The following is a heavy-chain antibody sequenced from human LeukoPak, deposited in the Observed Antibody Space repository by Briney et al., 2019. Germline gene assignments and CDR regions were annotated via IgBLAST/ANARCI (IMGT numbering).Heavy chain of an antibody. CDR3: ARWGADYYYGMDV. Sequence: PSETLSLTCTVSGGSISGYYWSWIRQPPGKGLEWIGYIYYSGSTDYTPSLKSRVTISVDTSKNQFSLKLSSVTAADTAVYYCARWGADYYYGMDVWGQGTTVTVSS. V-gene: IGHV4-59*01. CDR2: IYYSGST. J-gene: IGHJ6*02. CDR1: GGSISGYY. D-gene: IGHD3-16*01.